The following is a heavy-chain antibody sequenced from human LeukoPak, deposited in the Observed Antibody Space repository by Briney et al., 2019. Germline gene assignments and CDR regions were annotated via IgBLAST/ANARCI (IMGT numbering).Heavy chain of an antibody. V-gene: IGHV3-23*01. J-gene: IGHJ5*02. CDR3: AKDVWWSVS. D-gene: IGHD2-8*02. Sequence: WVRXAPGKGLEWVSAISANGVDTFYAPSVKGRFTISRDNSKNTLYLQINSLRAEDTAIYYCAKDVWWSVSWGQGTLVTVSS. CDR2: ISANGVDT.